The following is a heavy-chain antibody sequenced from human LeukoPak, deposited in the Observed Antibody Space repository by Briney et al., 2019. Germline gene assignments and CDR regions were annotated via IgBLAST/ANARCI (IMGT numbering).Heavy chain of an antibody. V-gene: IGHV4-34*01. CDR2: INHSGST. CDR3: ARGLITMVRGVTVNWFDP. J-gene: IGHJ5*02. CDR1: GGSFSGYY. D-gene: IGHD3-10*01. Sequence: SETLSLTCAVYGGSFSGYYWSWIRQPPGKGLEWIGEINHSGSTNYNPSLKSRVTISVDTSKNQFSLKLSSVTAADTAVYYCARGLITMVRGVTVNWFDPWGQGTLVTVSS.